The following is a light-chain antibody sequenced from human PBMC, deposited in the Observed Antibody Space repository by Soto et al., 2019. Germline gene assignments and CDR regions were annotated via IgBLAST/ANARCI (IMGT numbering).Light chain of an antibody. CDR2: RAS. Sequence: DIRVTQSPSTLSASVGDRVTITCRASQSINNWLAWYQQKPGKAPNVLISRASILQSGVPSRFSGSGSGTEFTLTISSLQPDDFATYYCQPYNPYRKFGQGTKVDIK. J-gene: IGKJ1*01. CDR3: QPYNPYRK. CDR1: QSINNW. V-gene: IGKV1-5*03.